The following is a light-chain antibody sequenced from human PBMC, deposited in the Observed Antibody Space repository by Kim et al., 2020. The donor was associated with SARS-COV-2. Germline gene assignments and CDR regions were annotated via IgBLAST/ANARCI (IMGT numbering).Light chain of an antibody. CDR3: QQRSNWPPEYT. J-gene: IGKJ2*01. V-gene: IGKV3-11*01. CDR1: QSVSSY. CDR2: DAS. Sequence: DIVLTQSPATLSLSPGERATLSCRASQSVSSYFAWYQQKPGQAPRLLIYDASNRATGIPARFSGSGSGTDFTLTISSLEPEDFAVYYCQQRSNWPPEYTFGQGTKLEIK.